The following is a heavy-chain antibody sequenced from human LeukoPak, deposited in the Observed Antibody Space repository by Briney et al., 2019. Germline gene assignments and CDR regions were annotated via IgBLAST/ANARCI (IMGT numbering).Heavy chain of an antibody. J-gene: IGHJ3*02. CDR1: GDSISSGGYS. D-gene: IGHD3-22*01. V-gene: IGHV4-30-2*01. CDR3: ARATVGYGYYKGTPMAFDI. Sequence: PSETLSLTCAVSGDSISSGGYSWSWIRQPPGKGLEWIGYIYHSGSTYYNPSLKSRVTISVDRSKNQFSLKLSSVTAADTAVYYCARATVGYGYYKGTPMAFDIWGQGTMVTVSS. CDR2: IYHSGST.